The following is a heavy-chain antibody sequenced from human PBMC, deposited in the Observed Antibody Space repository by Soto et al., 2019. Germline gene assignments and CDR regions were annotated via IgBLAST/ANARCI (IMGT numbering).Heavy chain of an antibody. V-gene: IGHV3-53*01. CDR1: GFTVSSNY. Sequence: GGSLRLSCAASGFTVSSNYMSWVRQAPGKGLEWVSVIYSGGSTYYADSVKGRFTISRDNSKNTLYLQMNSLRAEDTAVYYCARATRSYGDPSYYYYYMDVWGKGTTVTVSS. D-gene: IGHD4-17*01. CDR3: ARATRSYGDPSYYYYYMDV. CDR2: IYSGGST. J-gene: IGHJ6*03.